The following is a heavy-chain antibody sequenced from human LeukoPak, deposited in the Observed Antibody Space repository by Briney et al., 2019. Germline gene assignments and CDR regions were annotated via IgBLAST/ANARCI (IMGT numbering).Heavy chain of an antibody. CDR3: ARDRPYGGLNGFDY. D-gene: IGHD4/OR15-4a*01. CDR1: GFFVSNDY. V-gene: IGHV3-53*01. Sequence: PGGSLRLACAASGFFVSNDYMNWVRQAPGKGLEWVSIICTDGSTYYADSVRGRFTISRDNSKNTLYLQMNSLTADDTAVYYCARDRPYGGLNGFDYWGQGTLVTVST. J-gene: IGHJ4*02. CDR2: ICTDGST.